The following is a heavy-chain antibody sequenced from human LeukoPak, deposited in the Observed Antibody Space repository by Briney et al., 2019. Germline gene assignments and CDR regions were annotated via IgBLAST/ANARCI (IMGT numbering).Heavy chain of an antibody. CDR2: MNPNSGNT. Sequence: ASVKVSCNASGYTFTNFDINWVRQATGQGLEWMGWMNPNSGNTGYAQKFQGRVTITRDTSINTAYMELSSLRSDDTAVYYCARDNYDILTGLNPWTYWGQGTLVTVSS. D-gene: IGHD3-9*01. CDR3: ARDNYDILTGLNPWTY. J-gene: IGHJ4*02. CDR1: GYTFTNFD. V-gene: IGHV1-8*03.